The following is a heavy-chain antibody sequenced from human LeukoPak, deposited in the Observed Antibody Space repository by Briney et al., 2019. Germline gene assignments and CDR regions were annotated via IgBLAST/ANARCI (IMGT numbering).Heavy chain of an antibody. J-gene: IGHJ3*02. D-gene: IGHD4/OR15-4a*01. CDR1: GFTFNTYS. V-gene: IGHV3-48*01. Sequence: GGSLRLSCAASGFTFNTYSMNWVRQAPGKGLEWLAYIRSSPFTIYYADSVMGRFTISTDNANNSLYLQMNSLRGEDTAVYYCARRHGAAFDIWGQGTMVTVSS. CDR2: IRSSPFTI. CDR3: ARRHGAAFDI.